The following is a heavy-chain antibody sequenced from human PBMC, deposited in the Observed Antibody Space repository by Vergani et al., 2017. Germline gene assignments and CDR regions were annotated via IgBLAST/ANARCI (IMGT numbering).Heavy chain of an antibody. CDR1: GGSINSQNYY. CDR3: ARGSCLGGSCYKPLFDY. V-gene: IGHV4-61*02. CDR2: IHTSGST. Sequence: QVQLQESGPGLVKPSQTLSLTCTVSGGSINSQNYYWSWIRQPAGKGLEWIGLIHTSGSTNYNPSLKSRVTMSEDTSKNQFSLNLTSVTAADTAVYFCARGSCLGGSCYKPLFDYWGQGILVTVSS. J-gene: IGHJ4*02. D-gene: IGHD2-15*01.